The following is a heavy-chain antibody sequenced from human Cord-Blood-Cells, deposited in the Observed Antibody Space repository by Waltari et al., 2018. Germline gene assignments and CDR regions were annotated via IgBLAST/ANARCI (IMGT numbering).Heavy chain of an antibody. CDR1: GFTFSTYG. CDR3: ARDSSSLFDY. Sequence: QVQLVESGGGVVQPGRSLRLSCAAPGFTFSTYGMHWVRQAPGKGLDWVAVIWYDGSNKYYADSVKGRFTISRDNSKNTLYLQMNSLRAEDTAVYYCARDSSSLFDYWGQGTLVTVSS. D-gene: IGHD6-6*01. CDR2: IWYDGSNK. J-gene: IGHJ4*02. V-gene: IGHV3-33*01.